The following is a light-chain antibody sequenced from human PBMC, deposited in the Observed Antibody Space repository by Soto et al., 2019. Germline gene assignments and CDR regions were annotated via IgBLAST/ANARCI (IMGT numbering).Light chain of an antibody. V-gene: IGKV1-5*03. J-gene: IGKJ1*01. CDR2: KAS. CDR1: QTISSW. CDR3: QHYNSYSEA. Sequence: DIQMTQSPSTLSGSVGDRVTITCRASQTISSWLAWYQQKPGKAPKLLIYKASTLKSGVPSRFSDSGSGTEFTLTISXXXXDDFATYYCQHYNSYSEAFGQGTXV.